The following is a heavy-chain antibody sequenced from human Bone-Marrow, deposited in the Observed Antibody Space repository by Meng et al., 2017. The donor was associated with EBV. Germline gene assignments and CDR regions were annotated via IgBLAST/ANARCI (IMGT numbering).Heavy chain of an antibody. J-gene: IGHJ4*02. CDR1: GGSFSGYY. V-gene: IGHV4-34*01. Sequence: QVQLQHGGEGLFNPSETLALTCACDGGSFSGYYWSWIRQPPGKGLEWIGEINHSGSTNYNPSLKSRVTISVDTSKNQFSLKLSSVTAADTAVYYCARDRHPRAFDYWGQGTLVTVSS. CDR3: ARDRHPRAFDY. CDR2: INHSGST.